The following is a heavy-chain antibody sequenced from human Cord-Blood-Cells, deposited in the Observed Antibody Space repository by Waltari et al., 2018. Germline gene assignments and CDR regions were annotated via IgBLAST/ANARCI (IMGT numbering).Heavy chain of an antibody. D-gene: IGHD5-12*01. V-gene: IGHV4-59*01. CDR1: GGSISSYY. Sequence: QVQLQESGPGLVKPSETLSLTCTVSGGSISSYYWSWIRQPPGKGLEWIGYIYYSGSTNYNPALKSRVTISVDTSKNQFSLKLSSVTAADTAVYYCASGYDYYYYGMDVWGQGTTVTVSS. J-gene: IGHJ6*02. CDR2: IYYSGST. CDR3: ASGYDYYYYGMDV.